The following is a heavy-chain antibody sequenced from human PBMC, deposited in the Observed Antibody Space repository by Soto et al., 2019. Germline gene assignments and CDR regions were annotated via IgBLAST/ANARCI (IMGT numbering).Heavy chain of an antibody. J-gene: IGHJ6*02. CDR3: ARVVSIAVDYYYYGMDV. CDR2: INSDGGTT. Sequence: GGSLRLSCAASRFMFSSYWMHWVRQAPGKGLVWVSRINSDGGTTTYADSVKGRFTISRDNAKNTLYLQMNSLRAEDTAVYYCARVVSIAVDYYYYGMDVWGQGTTVTVSS. V-gene: IGHV3-74*01. CDR1: RFMFSSYW. D-gene: IGHD6-6*01.